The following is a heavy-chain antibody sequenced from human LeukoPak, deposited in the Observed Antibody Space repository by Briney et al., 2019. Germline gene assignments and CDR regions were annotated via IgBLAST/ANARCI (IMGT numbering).Heavy chain of an antibody. J-gene: IGHJ4*02. Sequence: ASVKVSCKASGYTFTGSYIHWVRQAPGQGLEWMGWINPNSGGTNYAQNFQGRVTMTRDTSIITAYMELSRLRSDDTAVYYCAREMYDASGRNFDYWGQGTLVTVSS. CDR3: AREMYDASGRNFDY. D-gene: IGHD3-22*01. CDR2: INPNSGGT. CDR1: GYTFTGSY. V-gene: IGHV1-2*02.